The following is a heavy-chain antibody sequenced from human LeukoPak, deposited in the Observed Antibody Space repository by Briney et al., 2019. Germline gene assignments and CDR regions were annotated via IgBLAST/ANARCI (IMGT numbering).Heavy chain of an antibody. V-gene: IGHV4-34*01. J-gene: IGHJ4*02. D-gene: IGHD6-13*01. CDR3: ARSLIAAAGTRYFDY. Sequence: SESLSLTCAVYGGSFSGYYWSWMRQPPGKGLEWIGEINHSGSTNYNPSLKSRVTISVDTSKNQFSLKLSSVTAADTAVYYCARSLIAAAGTRYFDYWGQGTLVTVSS. CDR1: GGSFSGYY. CDR2: INHSGST.